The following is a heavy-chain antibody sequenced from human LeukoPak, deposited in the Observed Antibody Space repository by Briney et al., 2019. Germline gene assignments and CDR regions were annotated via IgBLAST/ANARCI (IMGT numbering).Heavy chain of an antibody. J-gene: IGHJ5*02. CDR3: ARHDYYDSSGYYQNWFDP. D-gene: IGHD3-22*01. Sequence: GESLKISCKGSGYSFTSYWISWVRQMPGKGLEWMGRIDPSDSYTNYSPSFQGHVTISADKSISTAYLQWSSPKASDTAMYYCARHDYYDSSGYYQNWFDPWGQGTLVTVSS. CDR2: IDPSDSYT. CDR1: GYSFTSYW. V-gene: IGHV5-10-1*01.